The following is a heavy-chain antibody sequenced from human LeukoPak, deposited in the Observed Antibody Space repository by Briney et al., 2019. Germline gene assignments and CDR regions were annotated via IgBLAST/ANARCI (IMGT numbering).Heavy chain of an antibody. Sequence: GSLRLSCAASGFTFTDYLMTWVRQAPGKGLEWIGEINHSGSTNYNPSLKSRVTISVDTSKNQFSLKLSSVTAADTAVYYCARLGDSSAYYAFDYWGQGTLVTVSS. CDR1: GFTFTDYL. V-gene: IGHV4-34*08. CDR2: INHSGST. J-gene: IGHJ4*02. D-gene: IGHD3-22*01. CDR3: ARLGDSSAYYAFDY.